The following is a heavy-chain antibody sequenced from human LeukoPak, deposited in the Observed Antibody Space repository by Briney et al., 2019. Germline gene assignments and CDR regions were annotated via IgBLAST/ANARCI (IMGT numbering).Heavy chain of an antibody. V-gene: IGHV4-30-4*08. CDR1: GGSISSGDYY. CDR3: ARRGIRLPAANR. CDR2: IYYSGST. D-gene: IGHD2-2*01. Sequence: NPSGTLSLTCTVSGGSISSGDYYWSWIRQPPGKGLEWIGYIYYSGSTYYNPSLKSRVTISVDTSKNQFSLKLSSVTAADTAVYYCARRGIRLPAANRWGQGTMVTVSS. J-gene: IGHJ3*01.